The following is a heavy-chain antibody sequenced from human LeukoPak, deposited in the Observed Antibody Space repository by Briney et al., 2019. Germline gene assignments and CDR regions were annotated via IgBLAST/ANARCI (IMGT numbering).Heavy chain of an antibody. CDR2: IRYDGSNK. CDR1: GFTFNSYG. D-gene: IGHD3-10*01. J-gene: IGHJ4*02. CDR3: ARSGRAVRGVLDY. V-gene: IGHV3-30*02. Sequence: PGGSLRLSCAASGFTFNSYGMHWVRQAPGKGLEWVAFIRYDGSNKYYADSVKGRFTISRDNSKNTLYLQMNSLRAEDTAVYYCARSGRAVRGVLDYWGQGTLVTVSS.